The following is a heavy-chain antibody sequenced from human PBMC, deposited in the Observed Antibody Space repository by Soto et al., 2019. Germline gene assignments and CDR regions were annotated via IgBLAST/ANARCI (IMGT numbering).Heavy chain of an antibody. CDR3: AKRVCSGGSCYPDY. CDR2: ISYDGSNK. Sequence: QVQLVESGGGVVQPGRSLRLSCAASGFTFSSYGMHWVRQAPGKGLEWVAVISYDGSNKYYADSVKGRFTISRDNSKKPLYLQMNSLRAEDTAVYYCAKRVCSGGSCYPDYWGQGTLVTVSS. J-gene: IGHJ4*02. D-gene: IGHD2-15*01. V-gene: IGHV3-30*18. CDR1: GFTFSSYG.